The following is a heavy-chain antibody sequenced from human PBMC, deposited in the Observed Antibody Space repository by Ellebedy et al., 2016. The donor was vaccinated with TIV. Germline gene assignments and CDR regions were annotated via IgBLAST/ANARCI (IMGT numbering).Heavy chain of an antibody. J-gene: IGHJ4*02. D-gene: IGHD1-26*01. V-gene: IGHV3-30*03. CDR1: GSTFSSNG. CDR3: ARDWVGAIFDY. CDR2: ISDDGSNT. Sequence: PGGSLRLSCAASGSTFSSNGIHWVRQAPGKGLEWVAVISDDGSNTYYADSVKGRFTISRDNSKNTLYLKMNSLRADDTAVYYCARDWVGAIFDYWGQGTLVTVSS.